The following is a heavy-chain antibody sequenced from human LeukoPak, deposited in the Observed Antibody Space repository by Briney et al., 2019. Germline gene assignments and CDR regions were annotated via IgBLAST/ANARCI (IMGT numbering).Heavy chain of an antibody. CDR2: INPNSGDT. D-gene: IGHD3-22*01. CDR1: DYTFTRAG. J-gene: IGHJ3*02. CDR3: ARGRFPTKRSAYYYGAFDI. V-gene: IGHV1-18*03. Sequence: ASVKVSCKASDYTFTRAGVSWVRQAPGQGLEWMGWINPNSGDTKYGQKFQDRVTMTRDAPMSTVYLELRGLTNDDMAVYYCARGRFPTKRSAYYYGAFDIWGQGTMVTVSS.